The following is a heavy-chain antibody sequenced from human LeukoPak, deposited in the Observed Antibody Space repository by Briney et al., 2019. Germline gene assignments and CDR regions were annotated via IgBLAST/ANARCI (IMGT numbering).Heavy chain of an antibody. Sequence: PGGSLSLSCAASGFTFSSYSMNWVRQAPGKGLEWVSSISSSSSYIYYADSVKGRFTISRDNAKNSLYLQMNSLRAEDTAVYYCARGLDTAMAFDYWGQGTLVTVSS. CDR3: ARGLDTAMAFDY. CDR1: GFTFSSYS. J-gene: IGHJ4*02. V-gene: IGHV3-21*01. CDR2: ISSSSSYI. D-gene: IGHD5-18*01.